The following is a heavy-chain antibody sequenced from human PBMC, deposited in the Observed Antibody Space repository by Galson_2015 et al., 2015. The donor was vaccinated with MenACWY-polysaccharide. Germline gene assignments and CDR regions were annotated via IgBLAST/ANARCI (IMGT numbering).Heavy chain of an antibody. D-gene: IGHD2-2*01. J-gene: IGHJ4*02. V-gene: IGHV3-23*01. CDR3: ARVRYSTGKYQFDY. Sequence: SLRLSCAASGVTFSNSAMSWGGPARGKGLECVSTIGGSGSNTHYADSVKGRFTISRDNSKNTLSLQMNSLRAEDTAVYYCARVRYSTGKYQFDYWGQGTLVAVSS. CDR1: GVTFSNSA. CDR2: IGGSGSNT.